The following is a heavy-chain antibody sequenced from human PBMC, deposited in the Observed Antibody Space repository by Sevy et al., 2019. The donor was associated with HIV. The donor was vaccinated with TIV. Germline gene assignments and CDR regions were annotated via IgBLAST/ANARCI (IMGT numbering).Heavy chain of an antibody. Sequence: GEALKISCSASGFTFSNYAMHWVRQAPGKGLEYVSGLSSDNAGSTYYADSVNGRFTISRDNSKNTLYLQMSSLRTEDTAVYYCVKDRIETILWSKEDWFDPWGQGTLVTVSS. CDR2: LSSDNAGST. J-gene: IGHJ5*02. V-gene: IGHV3-64D*06. D-gene: IGHD3-9*01. CDR1: GFTFSNYA. CDR3: VKDRIETILWSKEDWFDP.